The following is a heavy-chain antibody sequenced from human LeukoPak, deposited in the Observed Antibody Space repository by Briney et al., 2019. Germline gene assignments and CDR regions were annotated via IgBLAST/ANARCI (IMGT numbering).Heavy chain of an antibody. J-gene: IGHJ5*02. V-gene: IGHV4-59*01. CDR1: GGSISSYY. Sequence: PSETLSLTCTVSGGSISSYYWSWVRQPPGKGLEWIGYISYTGSSNQNPSLKSRVTISLDMSKNQFSLKLSSVTAADTAVYYCARVKFYYGSGSSNWFDPWGQGILVTVSS. CDR2: ISYTGSS. CDR3: ARVKFYYGSGSSNWFDP. D-gene: IGHD3-10*01.